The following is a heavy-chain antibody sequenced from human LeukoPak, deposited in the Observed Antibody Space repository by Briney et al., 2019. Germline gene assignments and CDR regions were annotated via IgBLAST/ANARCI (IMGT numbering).Heavy chain of an antibody. J-gene: IGHJ4*02. CDR1: GFTFSSNS. CDR2: FSGGGGST. Sequence: GGSLRLSCAVSGFTFSSNSMSWVSQAPGKGLEWVAAFSGGGGSTYYADSVKGRFTISRDNSENTLYLQMTSLTAEDTAVYYCAKSSPPPLRYWGQGTLVTVSS. V-gene: IGHV3-23*01. CDR3: AKSSPPPLRY.